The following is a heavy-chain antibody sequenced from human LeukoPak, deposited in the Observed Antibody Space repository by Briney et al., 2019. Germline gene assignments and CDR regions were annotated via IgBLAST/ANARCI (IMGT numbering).Heavy chain of an antibody. CDR1: GFTFSGYA. V-gene: IGHV3-30*18. CDR2: ISYDGSNK. CDR3: AKAPQGGGQARPTYFDT. D-gene: IGHD3-16*01. Sequence: GGSLRLSCAASGFTFSGYAMHWVRQAPGKGLEWVAVISYDGSNKYYAESVKGRFTISRDKSKNTLYLQMNSLRAEDTAVDYFAKAPQGGGQARPTYFDTGAQGPLVTASS. J-gene: IGHJ4*02.